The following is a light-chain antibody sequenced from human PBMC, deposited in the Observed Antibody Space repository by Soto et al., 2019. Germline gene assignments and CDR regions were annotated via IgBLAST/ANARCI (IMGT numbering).Light chain of an antibody. CDR3: QHHNSYSQT. CDR2: GAS. CDR1: QSIRHY. Sequence: DIQMTQSPPTLSASVGDRVTITCRASQSIRHYLAWYQQMPGKAPKLLIYGASTLQRGVPSRFSGSGSGTEFTLTISSLQPDDFGTYFCQHHNSYSQTFGQGTKVDI. J-gene: IGKJ1*01. V-gene: IGKV1-5*01.